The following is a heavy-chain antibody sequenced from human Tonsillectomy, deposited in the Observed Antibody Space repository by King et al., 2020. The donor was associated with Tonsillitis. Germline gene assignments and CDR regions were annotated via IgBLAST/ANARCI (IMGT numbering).Heavy chain of an antibody. CDR1: GFTFGDYG. V-gene: IGHV3-20*04. D-gene: IGHD3-10*01. Sequence: VQLVESGGGVVRPGGSLRLSCAASGFTFGDYGISWVRQAPGKGLEWVSGINWNAGSRGYADSVKGRFTISRDNAKNSLYLQMNSLRAEDTALYYCARDLPRHYYGTDAFDICGQGTMFTVSS. J-gene: IGHJ3*02. CDR3: ARDLPRHYYGTDAFDI. CDR2: INWNAGSR.